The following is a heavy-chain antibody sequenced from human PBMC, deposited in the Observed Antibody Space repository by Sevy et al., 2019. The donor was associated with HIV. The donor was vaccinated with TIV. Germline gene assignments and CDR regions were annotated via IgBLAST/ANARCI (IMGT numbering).Heavy chain of an antibody. Sequence: LSLTCTVSGGSISSSSYYWGWIRQPPGKGLEWIGSIYYSGSTYYNPSLKSRVTISVDTSKNQFSLKLSSVTAADTAVYYCARISSGWYLFDYWGQGTLVTVSS. V-gene: IGHV4-39*01. J-gene: IGHJ4*02. D-gene: IGHD6-19*01. CDR3: ARISSGWYLFDY. CDR1: GGSISSSSYY. CDR2: IYYSGST.